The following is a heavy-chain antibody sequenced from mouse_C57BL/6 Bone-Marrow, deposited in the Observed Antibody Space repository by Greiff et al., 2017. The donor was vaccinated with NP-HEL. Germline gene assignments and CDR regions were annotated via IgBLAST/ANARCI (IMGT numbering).Heavy chain of an antibody. CDR1: GYTFTDYN. CDR2: INPNNGGT. CDR3: ARLSLPRVY. J-gene: IGHJ2*01. V-gene: IGHV1-22*01. Sequence: VHVKQSGPELVKPGASVKMSCKASGYTFTDYNMHWVKQSHGKSLEWIGYINPNNGGTSYNQKFKGKATLTVNKSSSTAYMELRSLTSEDSAVYYCARLSLPRVYWGQGTTLTVSS.